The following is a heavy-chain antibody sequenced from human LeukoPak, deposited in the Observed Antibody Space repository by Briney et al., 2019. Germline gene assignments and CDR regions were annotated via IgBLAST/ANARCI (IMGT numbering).Heavy chain of an antibody. Sequence: ASVKVSLKASGYIFTSYYMHWVRQGTRQRLERVGIINPSSRSTSYAQKFQDRVKMTRDTSRSTVYMELCSLRSEDTAVYYCARRAGDHYYFDYWGQGTLVTVSS. CDR1: GYIFTSYY. CDR2: INPSSRST. J-gene: IGHJ4*02. CDR3: ARRAGDHYYFDY. V-gene: IGHV1-46*01. D-gene: IGHD7-27*01.